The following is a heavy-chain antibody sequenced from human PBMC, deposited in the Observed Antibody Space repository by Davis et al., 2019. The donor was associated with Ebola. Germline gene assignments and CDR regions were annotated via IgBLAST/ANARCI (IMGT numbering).Heavy chain of an antibody. V-gene: IGHV1-2*06. J-gene: IGHJ4*02. CDR2: INPNSGGT. D-gene: IGHD1-26*01. Sequence: AASVKVSCKASGYTFTSYYMHWVRQAPGQGLEWMGRINPNSGGTNYAQKLQGRVTMTTDTSTSTAYMELRSLRSDDTAVYYCARGGSYLPNYFDYWGQGTLVTVSP. CDR3: ARGGSYLPNYFDY. CDR1: GYTFTSYY.